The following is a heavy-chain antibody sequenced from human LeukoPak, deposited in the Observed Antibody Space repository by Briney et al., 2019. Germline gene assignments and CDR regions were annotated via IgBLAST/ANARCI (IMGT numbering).Heavy chain of an antibody. V-gene: IGHV1-18*04. CDR1: GYTFTSYG. CDR3: ARVEITMVRGLDGAYF. D-gene: IGHD3-10*01. CDR2: ISAYNGNT. Sequence: ASVTLCCTASGYTFTSYGISWGGWVRGHRLEGMGWISAYNGNTSSAQKLQGRVTMTTETSTSTAYIELRSLRSDDTAVYYCARVEITMVRGLDGAYFWGQGTLVTVSP. J-gene: IGHJ4*02.